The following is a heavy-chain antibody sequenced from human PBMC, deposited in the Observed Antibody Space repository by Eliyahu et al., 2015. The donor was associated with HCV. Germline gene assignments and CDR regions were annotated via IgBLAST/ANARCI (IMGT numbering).Heavy chain of an antibody. Sequence: QVQLQQWGAGLLKPSETLSLTCAVYGGSXSGYYWSWIRQPPGKGLEWIGEINHXGSTNYNPSLKSRVTISVDTSKNQFSLKLSSVTAADTAVYYCARGRRWHLYYYYYGMDVWGQGTTVTVSS. CDR2: INHXGST. D-gene: IGHD2-15*01. V-gene: IGHV4-34*01. CDR1: GGSXSGYY. J-gene: IGHJ6*02. CDR3: ARGRRWHLYYYYYGMDV.